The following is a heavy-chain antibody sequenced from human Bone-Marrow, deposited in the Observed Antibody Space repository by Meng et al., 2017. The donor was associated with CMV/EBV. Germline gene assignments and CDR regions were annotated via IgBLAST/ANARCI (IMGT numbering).Heavy chain of an antibody. CDR1: GGSISSYY. CDR3: AGRGITGTAKNGYNWFDP. CDR2: IYYSGST. V-gene: IGHV4-39*01. J-gene: IGHJ5*02. D-gene: IGHD1-7*01. Sequence: SETLSLTCTVSGGSISSYYWGWIRQPPGKGLEWIGSIYYSGSTYYTPSLKSRVTISVDTSKNQFSLKLSSVTAADTAVYYCAGRGITGTAKNGYNWFDPWGQGTLVTVSS.